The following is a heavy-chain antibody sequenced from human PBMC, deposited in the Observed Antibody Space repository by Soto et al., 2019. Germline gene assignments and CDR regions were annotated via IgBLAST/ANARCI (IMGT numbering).Heavy chain of an antibody. CDR3: ASRYCSSTSCYEDYYYGMDV. CDR1: GGTFSSYA. Sequence: QVQLVQSGAEVKKPGSSVKVSCKASGGTFSSYAISWVRQAPGQGLEWMGGIIPIFGTENYAQKFQGRVTITADESTSTAYMELSSLRSEDTAVYYCASRYCSSTSCYEDYYYGMDVWGQGTTVTVSS. J-gene: IGHJ6*02. D-gene: IGHD2-2*01. V-gene: IGHV1-69*01. CDR2: IIPIFGTE.